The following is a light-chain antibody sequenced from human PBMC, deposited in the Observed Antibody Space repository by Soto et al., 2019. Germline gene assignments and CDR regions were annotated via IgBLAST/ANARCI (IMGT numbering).Light chain of an antibody. Sequence: QSVLTQPPSVSGAPGQRVTISCTGSSSNIGAGYDVHWYQQLPGTAPKLLIYGNSNRPSGVPDRLSGSKSGTSASLAITGLQAEDGADYDCQSYDSSLSGWVFGGGSKLTLL. CDR3: QSYDSSLSGWV. J-gene: IGLJ3*02. V-gene: IGLV1-40*01. CDR2: GNS. CDR1: SSNIGAGYD.